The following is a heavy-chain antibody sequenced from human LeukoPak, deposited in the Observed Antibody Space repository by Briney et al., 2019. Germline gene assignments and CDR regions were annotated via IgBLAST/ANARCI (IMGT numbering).Heavy chain of an antibody. CDR3: ARHVYVAAAPDY. J-gene: IGHJ4*02. CDR1: GGSLSSSSYY. V-gene: IGHV4-39*01. Sequence: SETLSLTCTVSGGSLSSSSYYWGWIRQPPGKGLEWIGSIYYSGSTYYNPSLKSRVTISVDTSKNQFSLKLSSVTAADTAVYYCARHVYVAAAPDYWGQGTLVTVSS. D-gene: IGHD6-13*01. CDR2: IYYSGST.